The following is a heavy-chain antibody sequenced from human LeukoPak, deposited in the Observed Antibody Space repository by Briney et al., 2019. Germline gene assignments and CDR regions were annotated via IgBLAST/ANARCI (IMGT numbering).Heavy chain of an antibody. CDR2: INPNSGGT. V-gene: IGHV1-2*02. CDR3: ARGSYSDYIFDY. CDR1: GYTFTDYY. D-gene: IGHD4-11*01. Sequence: ASVKVSCQASGYTFTDYYMHWVRQAPGQGLEWMGWINPNSGGTNYAQKFQGRVTMTRDTSISTAYMELSRLRSDDTAVYYCARGSYSDYIFDYWGQGTPVTVSS. J-gene: IGHJ4*02.